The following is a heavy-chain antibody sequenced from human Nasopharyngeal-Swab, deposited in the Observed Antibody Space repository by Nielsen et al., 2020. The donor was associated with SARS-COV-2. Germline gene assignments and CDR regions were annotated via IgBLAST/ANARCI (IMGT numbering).Heavy chain of an antibody. D-gene: IGHD3-3*01. V-gene: IGHV3-23*01. Sequence: VRQAPGKGLEGVSAISGSGGSTYYADSVKGRFTISRDNSKNTLYLQMNSLRAEDTAVYCCAKDETYYDFWSGYFRWFDPWGQGTLVTVSS. CDR3: AKDETYYDFWSGYFRWFDP. CDR2: ISGSGGST. J-gene: IGHJ5*02.